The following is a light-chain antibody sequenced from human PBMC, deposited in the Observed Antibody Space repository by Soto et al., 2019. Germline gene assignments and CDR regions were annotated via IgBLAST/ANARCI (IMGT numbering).Light chain of an antibody. V-gene: IGKV1-5*01. J-gene: IGKJ1*01. CDR3: QQYNSYPWT. Sequence: DRVTITCRASQSINARLAWHQQKPGKAPKVLIYDASNLESGVPSRFSGSGSGREFTLTISSLQPDDFATYYCQQYNSYPWTFGQGTKVDIK. CDR2: DAS. CDR1: QSINAR.